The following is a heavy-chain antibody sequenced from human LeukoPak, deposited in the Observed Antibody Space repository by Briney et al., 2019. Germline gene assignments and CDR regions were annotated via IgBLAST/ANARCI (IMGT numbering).Heavy chain of an antibody. J-gene: IGHJ4*02. CDR2: ISYDGSKK. D-gene: IGHD5-18*01. V-gene: IGHV3-30-3*01. CDR1: GFTFSSYA. CDR3: VKDIQGAN. Sequence: GRSLRLSCAASGFTFSSYAMHWVRQAPGKGLEWVAVISYDGSKKYYADSVKGRFTISRDNSKNTLYLQMNSLRAEDTALYYCVKDIQGANWGQGTLVTVSS.